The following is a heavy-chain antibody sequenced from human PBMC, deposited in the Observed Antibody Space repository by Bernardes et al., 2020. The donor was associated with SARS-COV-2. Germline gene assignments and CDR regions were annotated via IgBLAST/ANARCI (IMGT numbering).Heavy chain of an antibody. J-gene: IGHJ3*02. CDR1: GFTFSDHW. Sequence: GSLRLSCAASGFTFSDHWMGWVRQAPGKGLEWVANTKPDGHEKFYGDSVAGRFTISRDNAKNSLFLQMNSLRAEDTAVYYCAGAWEGAFDIWGQGTMVTVSS. CDR2: TKPDGHEK. D-gene: IGHD1-26*01. V-gene: IGHV3-7*01. CDR3: AGAWEGAFDI.